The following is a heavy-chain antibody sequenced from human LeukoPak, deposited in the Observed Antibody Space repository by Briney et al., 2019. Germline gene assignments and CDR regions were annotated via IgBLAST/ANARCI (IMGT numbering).Heavy chain of an antibody. V-gene: IGHV4-30-2*01. J-gene: IGHJ5*02. CDR2: IYHSGST. D-gene: IGHD6-13*01. Sequence: SETLFLTCAVSGGSISSGGYSWSWIRQPPGKGLEWIGYIYHSGSTYYNPSLKSRVTISVDRSKNQFSLKLSSVTAADTAVYYCAREEAAAGNWFDPWGQGTLVTVSS. CDR3: AREEAAAGNWFDP. CDR1: GGSISSGGYS.